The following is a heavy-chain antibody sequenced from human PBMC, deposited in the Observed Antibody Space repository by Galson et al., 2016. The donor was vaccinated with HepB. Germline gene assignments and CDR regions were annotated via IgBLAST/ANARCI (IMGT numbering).Heavy chain of an antibody. D-gene: IGHD1-26*01. J-gene: IGHJ4*02. V-gene: IGHV3-15*07. CDR2: IKSKIDDETT. Sequence: SLRLSCAASGFTFSTAWMNWVRQAPGKGLEWVGRIKSKIDDETTDYAAPVKGRFTISRDDSTNTLYLQMNSLRAEDTAVYYCAKDVGGEAFFEYWGQGALVTVSS. CDR3: AKDVGGEAFFEY. CDR1: GFTFSTAW.